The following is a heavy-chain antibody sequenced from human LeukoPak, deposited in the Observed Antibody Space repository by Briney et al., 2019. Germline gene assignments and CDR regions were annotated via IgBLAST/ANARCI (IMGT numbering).Heavy chain of an antibody. CDR2: INHSGST. CDR3: ARGSSGYYRRGVDY. CDR1: GFTFSNAW. V-gene: IGHV4-34*01. Sequence: GSLRLSCAASGFTFSNAWMSWVRQPPGKGLEWIGEINHSGSTNYNPSLKSRVTISVDTSKNQFSLKLSSVTAADTAVYYCARGSSGYYRRGVDYWGQGTLVTVSS. D-gene: IGHD3-22*01. J-gene: IGHJ4*02.